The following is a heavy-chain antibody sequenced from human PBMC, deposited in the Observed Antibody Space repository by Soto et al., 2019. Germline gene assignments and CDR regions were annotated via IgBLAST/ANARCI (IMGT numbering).Heavy chain of an antibody. D-gene: IGHD3-16*01. Sequence: PGGSLRLSCAASGFTFSSYAMSWVRQAPGKGLEWVSYISSGSTTIYYADSVKGRFTISRDNAKNSLYLQMNSLRDDDTAVYYCARDGGTYWGQGTLVTVSS. CDR3: ARDGGTY. CDR1: GFTFSSYA. J-gene: IGHJ4*02. CDR2: ISSGSTTI. V-gene: IGHV3-48*02.